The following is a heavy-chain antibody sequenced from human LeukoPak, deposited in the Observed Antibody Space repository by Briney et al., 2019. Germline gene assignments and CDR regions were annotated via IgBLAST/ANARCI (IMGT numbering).Heavy chain of an antibody. J-gene: IGHJ3*02. CDR2: ISGGGDTT. V-gene: IGHV3-23*01. CDR3: AKDIVDGEPPTGGVGAFDI. CDR1: GFTFSSHV. Sequence: SGGSLRLSCAASGFTFSSHVMSWVRQAPGQGLEWVSAISGGGDTTYYADSVKGRFTISRDSSRDTLYLQMNSLRAEDTALYYCAKDIVDGEPPTGGVGAFDIWGQGTMVTVSS. D-gene: IGHD4-17*01.